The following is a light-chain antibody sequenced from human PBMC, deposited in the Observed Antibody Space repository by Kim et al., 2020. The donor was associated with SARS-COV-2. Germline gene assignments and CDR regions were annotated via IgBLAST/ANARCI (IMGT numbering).Light chain of an antibody. Sequence: DIVLTQTPLSLSVTPGQPASIFCKSSQSLLHSDGKTFLYWFLQRPGQPPQLLIYEVSNRFSGVPERFSGSGSGTDFKLQISRVEAEDVGIYYCMQSLQVPLTFGGGTKVDIK. J-gene: IGKJ4*01. CDR2: EVS. V-gene: IGKV2D-29*01. CDR1: QSLLHSDGKTF. CDR3: MQSLQVPLT.